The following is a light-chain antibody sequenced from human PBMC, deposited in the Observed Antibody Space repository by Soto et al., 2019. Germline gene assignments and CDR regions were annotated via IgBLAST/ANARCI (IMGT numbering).Light chain of an antibody. V-gene: IGLV3-1*01. J-gene: IGLJ2*01. CDR2: QDT. CDR1: KLGDKY. Sequence: SYELTQPPSVSVSPGHTASITCSGDKLGDKYASWYQQKPGQSPVLVIYQDTKRPSGIPERFSGSNSGNTATLTISGTQAMDEAHYYCQAWDDTTVVFGGGTKLTVL. CDR3: QAWDDTTVV.